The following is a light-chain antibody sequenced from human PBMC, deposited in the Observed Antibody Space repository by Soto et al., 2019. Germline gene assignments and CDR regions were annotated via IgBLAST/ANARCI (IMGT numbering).Light chain of an antibody. Sequence: EIVLSQSPATLSLSPGERATLSCRASQSVSSYLAWYQQKPGQAPRLLIYDASNRATGIPARFSGSGSGTDFTLTISSLEPEDSAVYYCQQYSRAPITFGQGTRLEIK. CDR1: QSVSSY. CDR2: DAS. J-gene: IGKJ5*01. CDR3: QQYSRAPIT. V-gene: IGKV3-11*01.